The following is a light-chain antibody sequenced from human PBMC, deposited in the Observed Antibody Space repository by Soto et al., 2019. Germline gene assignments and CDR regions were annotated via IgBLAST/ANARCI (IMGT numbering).Light chain of an antibody. CDR2: DAS. CDR1: QTVPKSY. V-gene: IGKV3-20*01. J-gene: IGKJ5*01. Sequence: IVLTQSPGTLSLSPGERATLSCRASQTVPKSYLAWYQQRPGQAPRLLIYDASYRATGIPDRFSGSESGTDFTLTISHLEPEDFAVYYCHQYAWSPLTFGQGTRLEIK. CDR3: HQYAWSPLT.